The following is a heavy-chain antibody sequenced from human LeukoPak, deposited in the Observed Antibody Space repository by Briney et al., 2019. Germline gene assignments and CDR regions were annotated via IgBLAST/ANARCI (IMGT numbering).Heavy chain of an antibody. CDR3: ARDRYGDYDLTGHMKYYYYYYMDV. Sequence: GASVKVSCKASGGTFSSYAISWVRQAPGQGLEWMGGIIPIFGTANYAQKFQGRVTITADKSTSTAYMELSSLRSEDTAVYYCARDRYGDYDLTGHMKYYYYYYMDVWGKGTTVTVSS. V-gene: IGHV1-69*06. J-gene: IGHJ6*03. CDR2: IIPIFGTA. D-gene: IGHD4-17*01. CDR1: GGTFSSYA.